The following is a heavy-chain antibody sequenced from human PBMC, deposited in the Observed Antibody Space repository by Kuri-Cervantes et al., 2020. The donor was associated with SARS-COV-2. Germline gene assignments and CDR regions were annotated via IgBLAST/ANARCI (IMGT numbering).Heavy chain of an antibody. V-gene: IGHV3-11*04. CDR3: ARDLRLGKSLDY. CDR2: IGPSGTPK. Sequence: GESLKISCTASGFIFSDYYMTWIRQAPGKGLEWVSNIGPSGTPKYYADSVKGRFTISRDDAKSSVYLQMNSLRGEDTAVYYCARDLRLGKSLDYWGQGTLVTVSS. CDR1: GFIFSDYY. J-gene: IGHJ4*02. D-gene: IGHD7-27*01.